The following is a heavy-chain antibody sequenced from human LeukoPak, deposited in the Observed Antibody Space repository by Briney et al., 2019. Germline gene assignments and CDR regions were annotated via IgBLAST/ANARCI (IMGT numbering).Heavy chain of an antibody. CDR1: GFTFSNYA. CDR2: ISGTSGTI. Sequence: GGSLRLSCAASGFTFSNYAMSWVRQAPGKGLEWVSGISGTSGTINYAAPVKGRFTISRDNSKNTLYLQMNSLGVDDMAVYYCAKRLGDPRAFDYWGQGTLVTVSS. D-gene: IGHD2-21*02. J-gene: IGHJ4*02. V-gene: IGHV3-23*01. CDR3: AKRLGDPRAFDY.